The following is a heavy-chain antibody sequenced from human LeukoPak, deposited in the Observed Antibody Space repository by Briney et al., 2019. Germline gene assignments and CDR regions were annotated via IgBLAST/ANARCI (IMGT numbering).Heavy chain of an antibody. V-gene: IGHV4-30-4*01. CDR1: SGSIDSGRYY. D-gene: IGHD5-18*01. CDR3: ARDRGGYTYSHDY. J-gene: IGHJ4*02. CDR2: IYYSGST. Sequence: SETLSLTCTVSSGSIDSGRYYWSWIRQPPGKGLEWIGYIYYSGSTDYSPSLKSRVTISVDTPKNQFSLKLTSVTAADTAVYYCARDRGGYTYSHDYWGQGTLVTVSS.